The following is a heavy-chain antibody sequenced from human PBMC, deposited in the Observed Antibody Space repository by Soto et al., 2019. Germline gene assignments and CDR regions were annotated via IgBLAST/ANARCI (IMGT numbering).Heavy chain of an antibody. CDR1: GASITGSFF. D-gene: IGHD2-8*02. J-gene: IGHJ4*02. CDR2: FSLSGTT. V-gene: IGHV4-4*07. Sequence: SETLSLTCTVSGASITGSFFWSWIRQPAGKGLEWIGRFSLSGTTNYNPSLRSRVTMSADVSKNQFSLRLTSVTAADTALYYCARGMTPPGAPAWYYFDSWGQGTLVTV. CDR3: ARGMTPPGAPAWYYFDS.